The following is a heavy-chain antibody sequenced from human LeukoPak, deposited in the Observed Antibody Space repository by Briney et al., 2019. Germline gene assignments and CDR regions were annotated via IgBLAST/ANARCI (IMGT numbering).Heavy chain of an antibody. CDR3: AESSGSSVSDY. CDR2: INHSGST. V-gene: IGHV4-34*01. D-gene: IGHD3-10*01. Sequence: SETLSLTCAVYGGSFSGYYWSWIRQPPGKGLEWIGEINHSGSTNYNPSLKSRVTISVDTSKNQFSLKLSSVTAADTAVYYCAESSGSSVSDYWGQGTLVTVSS. CDR1: GGSFSGYY. J-gene: IGHJ4*02.